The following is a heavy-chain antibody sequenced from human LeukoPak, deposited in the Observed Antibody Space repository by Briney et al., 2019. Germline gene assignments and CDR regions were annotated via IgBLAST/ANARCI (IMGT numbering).Heavy chain of an antibody. CDR3: ARLGRQQLGFDY. V-gene: IGHV4-39*01. CDR2: IYYSGST. D-gene: IGHD6-13*01. J-gene: IGHJ4*02. CDR1: GGSISSSSYY. Sequence: SETLSLTCTVSGGSISSSSYYWGWIRQPPGKGLEWIGSIYYSGSTYYNPSLKSRVTISVDTSKNQLSLKLSSVTAADTAVYYCARLGRQQLGFDYWGQGTLVTVSS.